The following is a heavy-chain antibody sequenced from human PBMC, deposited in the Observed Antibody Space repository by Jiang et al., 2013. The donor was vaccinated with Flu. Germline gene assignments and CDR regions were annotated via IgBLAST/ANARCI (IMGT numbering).Heavy chain of an antibody. CDR1: GVFYSSNA. V-gene: IGHV1-69*01. CDR3: ARDAGYYTSGTFSH. CDR2: IIGIFHTA. D-gene: IGHD3-10*01. Sequence: SGAEVKKPGSSVKVSCKTSGVFYSSNAISWVRQAPGQGLEWIGGIIGIFHTADYAQRFQGRVTITADESTSTVYMELSRLGSEDTAVYYCARDAGYYTSGTFSHWGQGTLVTVSS. J-gene: IGHJ4*02.